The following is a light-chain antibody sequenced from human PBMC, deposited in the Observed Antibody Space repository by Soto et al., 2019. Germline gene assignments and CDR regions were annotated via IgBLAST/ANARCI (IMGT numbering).Light chain of an antibody. Sequence: EIVLTQSPATLSLSPGERATLSCRASQSVSSYLAWYQQKPGQAPRLLIYDASNRATGIPARFSGSGSGTDFTLTISSLEPEDFAVYYCQQRSNWLSFGQGTKWIS. CDR2: DAS. J-gene: IGKJ1*01. CDR1: QSVSSY. V-gene: IGKV3-11*01. CDR3: QQRSNWLS.